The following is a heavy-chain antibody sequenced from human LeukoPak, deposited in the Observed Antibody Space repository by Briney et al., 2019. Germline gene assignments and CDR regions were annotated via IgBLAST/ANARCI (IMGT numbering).Heavy chain of an antibody. CDR2: IYYSGST. V-gene: IGHV4-59*01. CDR1: GGSIRNYY. J-gene: IGHJ2*01. CDR3: ARVYYSSSYDYWYFDL. D-gene: IGHD6-13*01. Sequence: TSETLSLTCTVSGGSIRNYYWSWIRQPPGKGLEWIGYIYYSGSTNYNPSLKSRVTISVDTSKNQFSLKLSSVTAADTAVYYCARVYYSSSYDYWYFDLWGRGTLVIVSS.